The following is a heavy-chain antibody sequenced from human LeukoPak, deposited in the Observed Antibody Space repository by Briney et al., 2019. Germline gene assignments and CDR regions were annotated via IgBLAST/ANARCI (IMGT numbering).Heavy chain of an antibody. Sequence: GGSLRLSCAASGFTFSTSAISWVRQAPGKGLEWVSGISGSGGSTYYADSVKGRFTISRDNSKNTLYLQMNSLRAEDTAVYYCARVDYPLSGGAFDIWGQGTMVTVSS. CDR1: GFTFSTSA. CDR3: ARVDYPLSGGAFDI. J-gene: IGHJ3*02. D-gene: IGHD3-16*01. CDR2: ISGSGGST. V-gene: IGHV3-23*01.